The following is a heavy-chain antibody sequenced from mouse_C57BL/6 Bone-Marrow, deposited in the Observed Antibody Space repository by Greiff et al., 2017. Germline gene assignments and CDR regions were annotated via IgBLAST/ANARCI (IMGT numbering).Heavy chain of an antibody. V-gene: IGHV5-6*01. J-gene: IGHJ2*01. CDR1: GFTFSSYG. Sequence: EVHLVESGGDLVKPGGSLKLSCAASGFTFSSYGMSWVRQTPDKRLEWVATISSGGSYTYYPDSVKGRFTISRDNAKNTLYLQMSSLKSEDTAMYYCARPKRGNYFDYWGQGTTLTVSS. CDR3: ARPKRGNYFDY. CDR2: ISSGGSYT.